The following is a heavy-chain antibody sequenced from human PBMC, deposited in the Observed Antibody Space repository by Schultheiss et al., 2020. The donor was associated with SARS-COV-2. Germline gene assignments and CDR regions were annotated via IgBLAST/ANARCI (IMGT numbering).Heavy chain of an antibody. CDR3: ARDRGYCSGGSCYYYYGMDV. D-gene: IGHD2-15*01. J-gene: IGHJ6*02. CDR1: GFNFDSYA. CDR2: ISSSSSYI. V-gene: IGHV3-21*01. Sequence: GGSLRLSCATYGFNFDSYALNWVRQAPGKGLEWVSSISSSSSYIYYADSVKGRFTISRDNSKNTLYLQMNSLRAEDTAVYYCARDRGYCSGGSCYYYYGMDVWGQGTTVTVSS.